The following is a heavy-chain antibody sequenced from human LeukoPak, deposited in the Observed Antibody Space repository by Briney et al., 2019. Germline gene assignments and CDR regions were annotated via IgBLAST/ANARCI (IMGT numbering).Heavy chain of an antibody. CDR2: IWYDGSNK. D-gene: IGHD3-10*01. V-gene: IGHV3-33*01. CDR3: AREKTRAPLLWFGELSRGDAFDI. CDR1: GFTFSSYG. Sequence: PGGSLRLSCAASGFTFSSYGMHWVRQAPGKGLEWVAVIWYDGSNKYYADSVKGRFTISRDNSKNTLYLQMNSLRAEDTAVYYCAREKTRAPLLWFGELSRGDAFDIWGQGTMVTVSS. J-gene: IGHJ3*02.